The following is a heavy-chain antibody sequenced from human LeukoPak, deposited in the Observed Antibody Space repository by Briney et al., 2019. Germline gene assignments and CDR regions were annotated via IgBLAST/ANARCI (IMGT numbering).Heavy chain of an antibody. CDR1: GFTFSNAW. V-gene: IGHV3-15*01. CDR2: IKSKTDGGTT. CDR3: TTDPHSSSFDY. Sequence: TGGSLRLSCAASGFTFSNAWMSWVRQAPGKGLEWVGRIKSKTDGGTTDYAAPVKGRFTISRDDSKNTLYLRMNSLKTEDTAVYYCTTDPHSSSFDYWGQGTLVTVSS. D-gene: IGHD6-13*01. J-gene: IGHJ4*02.